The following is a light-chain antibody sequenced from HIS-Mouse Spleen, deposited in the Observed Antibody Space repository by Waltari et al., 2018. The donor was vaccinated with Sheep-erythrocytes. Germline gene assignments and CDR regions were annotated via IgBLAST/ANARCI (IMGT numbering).Light chain of an antibody. CDR3: SSYTSSSTWV. V-gene: IGLV2-14*01. Sequence: QSALTQPPSASGSPGQSVTISCTGTSRDVGGYNYVSWYQQHPGKAPKLMIYEVSNRPSGVSNRFSGSKSGNTASLTISGLQAEDEADYYCSSYTSSSTWVFGGGTKLTVL. CDR1: SRDVGGYNY. CDR2: EVS. J-gene: IGLJ3*02.